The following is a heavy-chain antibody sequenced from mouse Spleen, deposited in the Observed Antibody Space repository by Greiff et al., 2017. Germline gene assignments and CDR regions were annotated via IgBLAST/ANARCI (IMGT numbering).Heavy chain of an antibody. CDR1: GYAFSSYW. CDR2: IYPGDGDT. J-gene: IGHJ2*01. V-gene: IGHV1-82*01. Sequence: VKLQQSGAELVKPGASVKMSCKASGYAFSSYWMNWVKQRPGKGLEWIGRIYPGDGDTNYNGKFKAKATLTADKSSSTAYMQLSSLTSEDSAVYFCARKTGDYFDYWGQGTTLTVSS. CDR3: ARKTGDYFDY. D-gene: IGHD4-1*01.